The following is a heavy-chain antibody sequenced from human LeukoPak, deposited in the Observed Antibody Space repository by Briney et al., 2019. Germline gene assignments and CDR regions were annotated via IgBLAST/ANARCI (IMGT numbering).Heavy chain of an antibody. J-gene: IGHJ5*02. Sequence: AQRHSLTWPVSCGSISSGGNYSTWIRQHPWKGLEWIGYIYYSGSTYSKPSLKSRVTISVDTSKNQFSLRLSSATAADTAVYYCARESQARFDPWGQGTLVIV. CDR3: ARESQARFDP. CDR1: CGSISSGGNY. V-gene: IGHV4-31*02. CDR2: IYYSGST.